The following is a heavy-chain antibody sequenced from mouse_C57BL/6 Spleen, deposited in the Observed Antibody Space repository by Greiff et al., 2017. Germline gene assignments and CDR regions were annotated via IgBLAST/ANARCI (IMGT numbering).Heavy chain of an antibody. J-gene: IGHJ4*01. Sequence: VQLQQSGAELVKPGASVKISCKASGYAFSSYWMNWVKKRPGTGLEWIGQIYPGDGDTNYNGKFKGKAILTGDKSCSTAYSQLGSLTSEDSAVYFWARRGDYGSTPSYYAMDYWGQGASVTVSS. CDR2: IYPGDGDT. CDR3: ARRGDYGSTPSYYAMDY. CDR1: GYAFSSYW. V-gene: IGHV1-80*01. D-gene: IGHD1-1*01.